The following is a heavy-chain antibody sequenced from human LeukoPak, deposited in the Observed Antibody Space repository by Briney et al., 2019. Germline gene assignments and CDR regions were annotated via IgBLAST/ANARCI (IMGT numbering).Heavy chain of an antibody. CDR1: GFTLSYFG. V-gene: IGHV3-30*18. Sequence: GGSLTLSCAVAGFTLSYFGLDWVRQAPDKGREWVASISYVGSNKSSPDSVTSRFTPSRDNSKNALILQMNSLTADDAAVYSRAKGEITPDYGAFPPIFDYWGQETLVTVSS. J-gene: IGHJ4*02. CDR2: ISYVGSNK. D-gene: IGHD4-17*01. CDR3: AKGEITPDYGAFPPIFDY.